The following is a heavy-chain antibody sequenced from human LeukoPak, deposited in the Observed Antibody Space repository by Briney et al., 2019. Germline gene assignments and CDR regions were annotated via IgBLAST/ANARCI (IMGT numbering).Heavy chain of an antibody. D-gene: IGHD2-2*01. V-gene: IGHV4-34*01. CDR3: ARVSVVPAAYFDY. CDR1: GGSFSGYY. J-gene: IGHJ4*02. CDR2: INHSGST. Sequence: SETLSLTCAVYGGSFSGYYWSWIRQPPGKGLECFGEINHSGSTNYNPSLKSRVTISVDTSKNQFSLKLSSVTAADTAVYYCARVSVVPAAYFDYWGQGTLVTVSS.